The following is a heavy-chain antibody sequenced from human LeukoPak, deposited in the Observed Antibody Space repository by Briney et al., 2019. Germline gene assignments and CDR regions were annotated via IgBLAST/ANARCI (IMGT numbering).Heavy chain of an antibody. V-gene: IGHV4-39*07. D-gene: IGHD4-17*01. CDR3: ATVTTVSTRGAFDI. J-gene: IGHJ3*02. CDR1: GGSISSSSYY. CDR2: IYYSGST. Sequence: SETLSLTCTVSGGSISSSSYYWGWIRQPPGKGLEWIGSIYYSGSTYYNPSLKSRVTISVDTSKNQFSLKLSSVTAADTAVYYCATVTTVSTRGAFDIWGQGTMVTVSS.